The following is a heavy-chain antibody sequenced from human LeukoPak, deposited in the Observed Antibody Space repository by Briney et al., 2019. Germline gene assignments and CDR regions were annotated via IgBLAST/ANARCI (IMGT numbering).Heavy chain of an antibody. CDR2: ICGSGSGRNT. J-gene: IGHJ4*02. Sequence: RGSLRLSCAASGFTPSNFAMTWVRQAPGKGLGWGSVICGSGSGRNTYYADSVKGRFTISRDNSKNTLYLQMNSLRAEDTAVYSCAKGGGSSCYSPLDYWGQGTLVTVSS. V-gene: IGHV3-23*01. CDR1: GFTPSNFA. D-gene: IGHD2-15*01. CDR3: AKGGGSSCYSPLDY.